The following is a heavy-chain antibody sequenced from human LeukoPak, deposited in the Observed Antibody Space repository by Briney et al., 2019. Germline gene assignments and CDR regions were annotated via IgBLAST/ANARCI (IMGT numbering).Heavy chain of an antibody. D-gene: IGHD1-26*01. CDR1: GFRFSDYW. J-gene: IGHJ3*02. Sequence: GGSLRLSCAASGFRFSDYWMHWVRQAPGKGLVWVSRISSGGTTTSYADSVKGRFTISRDNAKSTLYLQMNSLRGEDTAVYYCARAPGRNEAFDMWGQGTMVTVSS. V-gene: IGHV3-74*01. CDR3: ARAPGRNEAFDM. CDR2: ISSGGTTT.